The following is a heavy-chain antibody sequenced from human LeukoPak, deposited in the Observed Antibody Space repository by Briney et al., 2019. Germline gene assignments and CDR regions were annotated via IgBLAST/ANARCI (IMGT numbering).Heavy chain of an antibody. V-gene: IGHV3-30*02. CDR2: IRYDGSNK. CDR3: AKDLEYCSGGSCYSGPW. Sequence: GGSLRLSCAASGFTFSSYGMHWVRQAPGKGLEWVAFIRYDGSNKYYADSVKGRFTISRDNSKNTLYLQMNSLRAEDTAVYYCAKDLEYCSGGSCYSGPWGGQGTLVTVSS. J-gene: IGHJ4*02. D-gene: IGHD2-15*01. CDR1: GFTFSSYG.